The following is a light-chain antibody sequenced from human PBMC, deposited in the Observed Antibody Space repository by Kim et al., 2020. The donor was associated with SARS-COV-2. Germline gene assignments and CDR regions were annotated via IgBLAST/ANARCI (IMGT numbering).Light chain of an antibody. J-gene: IGKJ5*01. CDR1: QSVSSSY. V-gene: IGKV3-20*01. CDR3: QQYGSSPIT. Sequence: EIVLTQSPGTLSLSPGERATLSCRASQSVSSSYLAWYQQKPGQAPRLLNYGASSRATGIPDRLSGSGSGTDFTLTISRLEPEDFAVYYGQQYGSSPITFGQGTRLEI. CDR2: GAS.